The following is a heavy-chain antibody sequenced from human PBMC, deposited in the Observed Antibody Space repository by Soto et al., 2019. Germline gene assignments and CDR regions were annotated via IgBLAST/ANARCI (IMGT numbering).Heavy chain of an antibody. J-gene: IGHJ6*02. Sequence: GGSMRLSCAASEFPIDDYPMNLVRHVPGKGLEWVSLLSWDGSNKYYADSVKGRFTISRDNSKNTRYLQMNSLRAEDTAVYYCATRHPPDYYYYGMDVWGQGTTVTVSS. CDR1: EFPIDDYP. CDR2: LSWDGSNK. V-gene: IGHV3-43*01. CDR3: ATRHPPDYYYYGMDV.